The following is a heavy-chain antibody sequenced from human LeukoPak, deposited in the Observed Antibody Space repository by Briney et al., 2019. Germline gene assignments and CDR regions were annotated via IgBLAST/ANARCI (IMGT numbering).Heavy chain of an antibody. CDR2: ISGSGDT. J-gene: IGHJ4*02. CDR1: GFTFSSYA. D-gene: IGHD2-2*01. V-gene: IGHV3-23*01. Sequence: GGSLRLSCAASGFTFSSYAMSWVRQAPGKGLEWVSDISGSGDTYYADSVKGRFTISRDNSKNTLYLQMNSLRAEDTALYYCAKAGAVCSSSSCYANYWGQGTLVTVSS. CDR3: AKAGAVCSSSSCYANY.